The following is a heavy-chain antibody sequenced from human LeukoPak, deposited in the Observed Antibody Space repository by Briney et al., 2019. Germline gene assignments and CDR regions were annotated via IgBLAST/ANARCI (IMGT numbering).Heavy chain of an antibody. J-gene: IGHJ4*02. V-gene: IGHV4-39*07. CDR2: IYYSRST. D-gene: IGHD3-22*01. CDR3: ARAGPPFYYDSSGYLDY. CDR1: GGSISSSYSY. Sequence: SETLSLTCTVSGGSISSSYSYWGWIRQPPGKGLEWIGNIYYSRSTYYNPSLKSRVTISVDTSKNQFSLKLSSVTAADTAVYYCARAGPPFYYDSSGYLDYWGQGTLVTVSS.